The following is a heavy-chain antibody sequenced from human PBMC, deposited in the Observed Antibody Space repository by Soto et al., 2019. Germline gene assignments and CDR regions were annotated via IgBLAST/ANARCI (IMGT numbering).Heavy chain of an antibody. CDR2: IYYSGST. Sequence: TSETLSLTCTVSGGSISSSSYYWGWIRQPPGKGLEWIGSIYYSGSTYYNPSLKSRVTISVDTSKNQFSLKLSSVTAADTAVYYCSREEDIVATNFDYWGQGTLVTVSS. CDR3: SREEDIVATNFDY. J-gene: IGHJ4*02. V-gene: IGHV4-39*02. CDR1: GGSISSSSYY. D-gene: IGHD5-12*01.